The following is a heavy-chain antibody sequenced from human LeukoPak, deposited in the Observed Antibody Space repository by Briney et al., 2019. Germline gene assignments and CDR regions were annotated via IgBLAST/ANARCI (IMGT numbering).Heavy chain of an antibody. D-gene: IGHD3-10*01. J-gene: IGHJ4*02. Sequence: SETLSLTCTVSGGSISSSSYYWGWIRQPPGKGLEWIGNIYYSGSTYYNPSLKSRVTISVDTSKNQFSLKLSSVTAADTAVYYCARSYYYDSGSYYKGDYFDYWGQGTLVTVSS. CDR1: GGSISSSSYY. V-gene: IGHV4-39*07. CDR3: ARSYYYDSGSYYKGDYFDY. CDR2: IYYSGST.